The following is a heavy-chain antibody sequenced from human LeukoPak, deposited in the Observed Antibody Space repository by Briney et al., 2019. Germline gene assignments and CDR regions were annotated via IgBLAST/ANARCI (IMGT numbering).Heavy chain of an antibody. CDR3: ARDKRVDYYGSGSYYYNWFDP. Sequence: SETLSLTCTVSGGSISNKYWSWIRQPPGKGLEWIGYIYYSGNTNYNPSLKSRVTISVDTSKNQFSLKLSSVTAADTAVYYCARDKRVDYYGSGSYYYNWFDPWGQGTLVTVSS. J-gene: IGHJ5*02. D-gene: IGHD3-10*01. CDR1: GGSISNKY. V-gene: IGHV4-59*12. CDR2: IYYSGNT.